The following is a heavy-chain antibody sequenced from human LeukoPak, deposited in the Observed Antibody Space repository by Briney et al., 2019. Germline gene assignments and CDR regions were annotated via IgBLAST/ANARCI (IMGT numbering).Heavy chain of an antibody. V-gene: IGHV4-39*01. CDR1: GGSVSNSSHY. CDR3: ARAGELGSFFDY. D-gene: IGHD1-7*01. Sequence: SETLSLTCTVSGGSVSNSSHYWSWIRQPPGKGLEWIGTVYYNGNTYYKLSLKSRVTISLDMSKNQFSLKLSSVTAADTAVYYCARAGELGSFFDYWGQGTLVTVSS. J-gene: IGHJ4*02. CDR2: VYYNGNT.